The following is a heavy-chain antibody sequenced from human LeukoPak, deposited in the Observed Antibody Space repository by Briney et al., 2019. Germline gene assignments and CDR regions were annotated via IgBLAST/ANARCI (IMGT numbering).Heavy chain of an antibody. CDR3: VLPYCGGDCYS. CDR2: IYPGDSDT. D-gene: IGHD2-21*02. V-gene: IGHV5-51*01. Sequence: GESLKISCKGSGFSYIRSWIGWVRQTPGKGLEWMGIIYPGDSDTSYNPSLQGQVTISADKSISTAYLQWSSLKASDSAMYYCVLPYCGGDCYSWGQGTLVTVSS. J-gene: IGHJ5*02. CDR1: GFSYIRSW.